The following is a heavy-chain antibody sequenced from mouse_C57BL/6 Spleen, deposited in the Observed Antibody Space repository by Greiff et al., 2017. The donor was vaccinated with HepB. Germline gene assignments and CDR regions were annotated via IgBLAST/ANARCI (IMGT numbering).Heavy chain of an antibody. V-gene: IGHV1-82*01. Sequence: QVQLQQSGPELVKPGASVKISCKASGYAFSSSWMNWVKQRPGKGLEWIGRIYPGDGDTNYNGKFKGKATLTADKSSSTAYMQLSSLTSEDSAVYFCARWGTTVGVDYWGQGTSVTVSS. CDR3: ARWGTTVGVDY. J-gene: IGHJ4*01. CDR1: GYAFSSSW. CDR2: IYPGDGDT. D-gene: IGHD1-1*01.